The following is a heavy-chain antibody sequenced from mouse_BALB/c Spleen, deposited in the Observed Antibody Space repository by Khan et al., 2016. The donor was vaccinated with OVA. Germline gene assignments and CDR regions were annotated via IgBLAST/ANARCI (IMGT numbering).Heavy chain of an antibody. J-gene: IGHJ4*01. Sequence: EVQLVESGPGLVKPSQSLSLTCTVTGYSITSNYAWNWIRQFPGNKLEWMGYISYSGTTSYNPSPKSRISITRDTSKNQLFLQLNSVTTEDTATYYCARGNYYGYAMDYWGPGTSVTVSS. CDR1: GYSITSNYA. V-gene: IGHV3-2*02. D-gene: IGHD1-1*01. CDR2: ISYSGTT. CDR3: ARGNYYGYAMDY.